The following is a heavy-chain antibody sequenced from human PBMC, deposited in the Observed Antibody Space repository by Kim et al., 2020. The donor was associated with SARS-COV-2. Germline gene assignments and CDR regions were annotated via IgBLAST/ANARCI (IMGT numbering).Heavy chain of an antibody. D-gene: IGHD3-9*01. V-gene: IGHV1-3*01. CDR2: INAGNGNQ. CDR1: GYTFTSYA. Sequence: ASVKVSCKASGYTFTSYAMHWVRQAPGQRLEWMGWINAGNGNQKNSQRFRAGVTITRDTSASTAYMELSSLRSEDTAVYYCARRGLYYDILTGYYSYGMDVWGQGTTVTVSS. J-gene: IGHJ6*02. CDR3: ARRGLYYDILTGYYSYGMDV.